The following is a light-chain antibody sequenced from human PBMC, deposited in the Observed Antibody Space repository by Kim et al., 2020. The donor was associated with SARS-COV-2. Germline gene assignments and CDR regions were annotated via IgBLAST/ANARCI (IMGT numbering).Light chain of an antibody. Sequence: GQSITISCTGTSSDVGGYNYVSLYQQHPGKAPKLMIYDVSKRPSGVSNRFSGSKSANTASLAISGLQAEDEADYYCSSYTSSSTLVFGGGTQLTVL. CDR1: SSDVGGYNY. J-gene: IGLJ3*02. CDR3: SSYTSSSTLV. CDR2: DVS. V-gene: IGLV2-14*04.